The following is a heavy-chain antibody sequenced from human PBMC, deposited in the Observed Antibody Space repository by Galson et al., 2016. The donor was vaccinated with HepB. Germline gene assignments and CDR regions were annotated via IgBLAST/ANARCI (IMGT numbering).Heavy chain of an antibody. CDR1: GFTFSTYA. CDR3: AGGGQWLASTPFDI. D-gene: IGHD6-19*01. J-gene: IGHJ3*02. V-gene: IGHV3-33*01. Sequence: SLRLSCAASGFTFSTYAMHWVRQAPGKGLEWVAVIWYDGNNQYYADSVKGRFSISRDNSNKTLYLQMNTLRTEDTAVYFCAGGGQWLASTPFDIWGQGTMVTVSS. CDR2: IWYDGNNQ.